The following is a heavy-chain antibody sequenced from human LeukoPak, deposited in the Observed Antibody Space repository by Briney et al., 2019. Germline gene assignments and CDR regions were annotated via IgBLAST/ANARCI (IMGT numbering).Heavy chain of an antibody. V-gene: IGHV5-51*01. CDR3: ARREIAAYYMDV. CDR2: IYPGDSDT. Sequence: GESLKISCKGSGYSFPSYWIGRVRQLPGKGLEWVGIIYPGDSDTKQRPSFQGQASLSADKSISTAYLQWSSLKASDTAMYYCARREIAAYYMDVWGKGTTVTVSS. CDR1: GYSFPSYW. J-gene: IGHJ6*03. D-gene: IGHD3-22*01.